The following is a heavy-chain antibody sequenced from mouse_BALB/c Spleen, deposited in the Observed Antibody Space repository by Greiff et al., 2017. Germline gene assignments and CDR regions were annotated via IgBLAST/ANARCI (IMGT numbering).Heavy chain of an antibody. Sequence: VHLVESGPGLVAPSQSLSITCTVSGFSLTSYGVHWVRQPPGKGLEWLGVIWAGGSTNYNSALMSRLSISKDNSKSQVFLKMNSLQTDDTAMYYCASYGYDAWFAYWGQGTLVTVSA. V-gene: IGHV2-9*02. CDR1: GFSLTSYG. CDR3: ASYGYDAWFAY. D-gene: IGHD2-2*01. J-gene: IGHJ3*01. CDR2: IWAGGST.